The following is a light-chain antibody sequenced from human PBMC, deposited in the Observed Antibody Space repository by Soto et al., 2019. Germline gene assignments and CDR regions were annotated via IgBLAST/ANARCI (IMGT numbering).Light chain of an antibody. V-gene: IGKV3-15*01. CDR3: QQYNNWPPLT. J-gene: IGKJ4*01. CDR2: GAS. CDR1: QSVSSN. Sequence: EIVLTQSTGTLSLSPGERATISCRASQSVSSNLAWYQQKPGQAPRLLIYGASTRATGIPARFSGSGSGTEFTLTISSLQSEDFAVYDCQQYNNWPPLTGGGGTKVEIK.